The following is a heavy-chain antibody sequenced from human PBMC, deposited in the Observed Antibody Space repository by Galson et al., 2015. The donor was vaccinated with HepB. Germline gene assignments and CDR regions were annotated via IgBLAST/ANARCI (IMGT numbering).Heavy chain of an antibody. CDR3: AKEALWFGETQRGNWFDP. Sequence: SLRLSCAASGFTFSSYAMSWVRQAPGKGLEWVSAISGSGGSTYYADSVKGRFTISRDNSKNTLYLQMNSLRAEDTAVYYCAKEALWFGETQRGNWFDPWGQGTLVTVSS. CDR2: ISGSGGST. V-gene: IGHV3-23*01. D-gene: IGHD3-10*01. CDR1: GFTFSSYA. J-gene: IGHJ5*02.